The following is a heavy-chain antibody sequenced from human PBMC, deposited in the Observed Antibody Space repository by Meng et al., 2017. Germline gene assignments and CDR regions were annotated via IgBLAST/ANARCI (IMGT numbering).Heavy chain of an antibody. CDR3: LDEAPRSDY. CDR1: GFAGSSNH. V-gene: IGHV3-66*03. J-gene: IGHJ4*02. CDR2: IYSCGST. Sequence: EVEGVGAGGGLIGYSVTVKLLCAVVGFAGSSNHMSWVRQAPGKGLEWVSVIYSCGSTYYADSVKGRFTTSRDNSKNTLYLQMNSLRAEDTAVYYCLDEAPRSDYWGQGSLVTVSS. D-gene: IGHD1-1*01.